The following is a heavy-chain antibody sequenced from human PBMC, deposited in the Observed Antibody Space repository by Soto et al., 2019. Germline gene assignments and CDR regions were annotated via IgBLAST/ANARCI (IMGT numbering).Heavy chain of an antibody. V-gene: IGHV1-2*04. J-gene: IGHJ5*02. CDR1: GYTFTSYA. CDR2: INPNSGGT. Sequence: ASVKVSCKASGYTFTSYAMHWVRQAPGQRLEWMGWINPNSGGTNYAQKFQGWVTMTRDTSISTAYMELSRLRSDDTAVYYCARSLYSSEPNWFDPWGQGTLVTIS. D-gene: IGHD6-19*01. CDR3: ARSLYSSEPNWFDP.